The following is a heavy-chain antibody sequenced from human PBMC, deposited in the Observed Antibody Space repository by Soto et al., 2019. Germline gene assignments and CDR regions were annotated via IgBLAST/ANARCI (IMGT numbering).Heavy chain of an antibody. CDR2: IYWDDDK. D-gene: IGHD6-19*01. J-gene: IGHJ1*01. CDR3: AHRRDKTGWYSP. Sequence: QITLKASGPTLVKPTQTLTLTCTFSGFSLSSSGVGVGWIRQPPGKALEWLAVIYWDDDKRYSPSLKSRLTITKDTSKNQVVLTMTNMDPVDTGTYLCAHRRDKTGWYSPWGQCTLVTVSS. V-gene: IGHV2-5*02. CDR1: GFSLSSSGVG.